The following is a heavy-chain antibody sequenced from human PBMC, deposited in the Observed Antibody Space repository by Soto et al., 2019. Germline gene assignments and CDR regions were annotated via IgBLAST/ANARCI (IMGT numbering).Heavy chain of an antibody. CDR3: TTDSYSTMIVVRFDY. V-gene: IGHV2-5*01. CDR1: GFSVSTSGVG. J-gene: IGHJ4*01. D-gene: IGHD3-22*01. CDR2: IYWNDDK. Sequence: SGPTLVNPTQTLTLTCTFSGFSVSTSGVGVGWIRQPPGKALEWLGIIYWNDDKRYSPSLRSRLTITKDTAKNQVVLTVSTVDPVDTAVYYCTTDSYSTMIVVRFDYWGHGTLVTVSS.